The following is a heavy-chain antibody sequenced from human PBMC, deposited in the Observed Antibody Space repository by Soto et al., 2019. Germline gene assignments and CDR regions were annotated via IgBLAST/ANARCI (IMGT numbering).Heavy chain of an antibody. V-gene: IGHV1-69*13. J-gene: IGHJ6*02. CDR1: GGTFSSYA. D-gene: IGHD3-3*01. CDR2: IIPIFGTA. CDR3: ASRLEVLRFLEWSTNYYGMDV. Sequence: VASVKVSCKASGGTFSSYAISWVRQAPGQGLEWMGGIIPIFGTANYAQKFQGRVTITADESTSTAYMELSSLRSEDTAVYYCASRLEVLRFLEWSTNYYGMDVWGQGTTVTVSS.